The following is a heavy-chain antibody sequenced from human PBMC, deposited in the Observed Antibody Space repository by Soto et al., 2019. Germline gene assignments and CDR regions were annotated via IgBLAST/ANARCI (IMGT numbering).Heavy chain of an antibody. Sequence: PSETLSLTCTVSGGSISSYYWSWIRQPPGKGLEWIGYIYYSGSTNYNPSLKSRVTISVDTSKNQFSLKLSSVTAADTAVYYCARCGGSCYRVDYWGQGTLVTVSS. CDR3: ARCGGSCYRVDY. CDR1: GGSISSYY. CDR2: IYYSGST. J-gene: IGHJ4*02. D-gene: IGHD2-15*01. V-gene: IGHV4-59*01.